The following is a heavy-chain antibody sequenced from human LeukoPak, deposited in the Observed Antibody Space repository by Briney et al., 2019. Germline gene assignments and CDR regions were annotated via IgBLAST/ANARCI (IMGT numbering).Heavy chain of an antibody. Sequence: GGSLRLSRAASGFTFSSYGMHWVRQAPGKGLEWVAVIWYDGSNKNYVDSVKGRFTISRDNSKNTLYLQMNSLRAEHTAVYYCARLGIAVAGNFDYWGQGTLVTVSS. CDR3: ARLGIAVAGNFDY. J-gene: IGHJ4*02. D-gene: IGHD6-19*01. CDR2: IWYDGSNK. CDR1: GFTFSSYG. V-gene: IGHV3-33*01.